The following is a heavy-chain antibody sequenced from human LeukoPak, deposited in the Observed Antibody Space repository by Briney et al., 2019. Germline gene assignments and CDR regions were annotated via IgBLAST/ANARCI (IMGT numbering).Heavy chain of an antibody. CDR1: GCSISSGGYD. CDR2: IYYSGST. D-gene: IGHD5-12*01. J-gene: IGHJ4*02. CDR3: ARDRSGYGGIFDY. V-gene: IGHV4-31*03. Sequence: SETLSLTCTVSGCSISSGGYDWGWIRQHPGKGLEWIGYIYYSGSTYYNPCLKSRFTISVDTSKNQFSLKLSSVTAADTAVYYCARDRSGYGGIFDYWGQGTLVTVSS.